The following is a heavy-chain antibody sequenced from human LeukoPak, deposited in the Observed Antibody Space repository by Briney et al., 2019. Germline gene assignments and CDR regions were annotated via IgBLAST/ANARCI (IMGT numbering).Heavy chain of an antibody. CDR1: GFTFSSYG. D-gene: IGHD2-2*01. Sequence: HPGGSLRLSCAASGFTFSSYGMHWVRQAPGKWLEWVAFIRYDGSNKYYADSVKGRFTISRDNSKNTLYLQMNSLRAEDTAVYYCATSYQLLSSIRFLVVYYFDYWGQGTLVTVSS. CDR2: IRYDGSNK. V-gene: IGHV3-30*02. J-gene: IGHJ4*02. CDR3: ATSYQLLSSIRFLVVYYFDY.